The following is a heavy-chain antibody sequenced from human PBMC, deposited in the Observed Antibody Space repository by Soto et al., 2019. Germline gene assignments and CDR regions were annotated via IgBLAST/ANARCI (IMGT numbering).Heavy chain of an antibody. CDR3: ATEVVVWGAFDI. J-gene: IGHJ3*02. CDR1: GFTFSRYS. Sequence: EVQLVESGGGLVQPGGSLRLSCAASGFTFSRYSMNWVRQAPGKGLEWVSYISSGSDTIYYADSLKGRFTISRDNAKNSLYLQMNSLRDEDTAVYYCATEVVVWGAFDIWGQGTMVTVSS. V-gene: IGHV3-48*02. CDR2: ISSGSDTI. D-gene: IGHD2-15*01.